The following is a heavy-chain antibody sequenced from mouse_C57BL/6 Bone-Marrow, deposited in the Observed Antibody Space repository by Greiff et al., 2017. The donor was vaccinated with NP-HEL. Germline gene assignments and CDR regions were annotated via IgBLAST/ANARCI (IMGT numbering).Heavy chain of an antibody. CDR3: TRGAY. V-gene: IGHV1-80*01. CDR1: GYAFSSYW. J-gene: IGHJ3*01. CDR2: IYPGDGDT. Sequence: VQGVESGAELVKPGASVKISCTASGYAFSSYWMNWVKQRPGKGLEWIGQIYPGDGDTNYTGKFKDKASLTADKSSSTAYMQLISLTSEDTSVYACTRGAYGDRGPVVTVTA.